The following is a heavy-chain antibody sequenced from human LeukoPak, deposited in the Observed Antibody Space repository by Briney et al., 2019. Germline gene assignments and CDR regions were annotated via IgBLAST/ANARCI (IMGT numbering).Heavy chain of an antibody. J-gene: IGHJ3*02. CDR1: GYTFTSYY. D-gene: IGHD4-17*01. CDR2: INPSGGST. CDR3: ARASSGDYSLLYDAFDI. V-gene: IGHV1-46*01. Sequence: ASAKVSCKASGYTFTSYYMHWVRQAPGQGLEWMGIINPSGGSTSYAQKFQGRVTMTRDTSTSTVYMELSSLRSEDTAVYYCARASSGDYSLLYDAFDIWGQGTMVTVSS.